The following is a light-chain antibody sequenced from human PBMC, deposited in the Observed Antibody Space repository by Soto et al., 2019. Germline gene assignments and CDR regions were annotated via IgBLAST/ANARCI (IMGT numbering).Light chain of an antibody. CDR1: QSIINNF. Sequence: DIVLTQSPGTLSLSPGEGVTLSCRASQSIINNFLAWYQQKPGQAPRLLIYGASSRATGIPDRFGGSGSGTDFTLTISRLEPEDFAVYYFQQYVSSPWTFGQGTKVEIK. CDR2: GAS. CDR3: QQYVSSPWT. J-gene: IGKJ1*01. V-gene: IGKV3-20*01.